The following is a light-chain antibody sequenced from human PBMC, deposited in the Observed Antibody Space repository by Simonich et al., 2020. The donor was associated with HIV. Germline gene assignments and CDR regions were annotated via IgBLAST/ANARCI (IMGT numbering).Light chain of an antibody. CDR3: QSYDSSIRV. CDR2: EDN. V-gene: IGLV6-57*03. Sequence: NFMLTQPHSVSESPGKTVTISCTRSSGSIASNYGQWYQQRPGSAPTTGIYEDNQRPSGVPDRFSGSIDSSSNSASLTISGLKTEDEADYYCQSYDSSIRVFGGGTKLTVL. J-gene: IGLJ3*02. CDR1: SGSIASNY.